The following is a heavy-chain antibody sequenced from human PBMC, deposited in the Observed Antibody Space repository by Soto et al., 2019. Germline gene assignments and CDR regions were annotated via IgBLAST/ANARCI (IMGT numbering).Heavy chain of an antibody. D-gene: IGHD2-8*01. CDR3: AKDTAPGFYDANGHLDY. Sequence: LRLSCVVSGISFDDYAMHWVRQVPGKGLEWVSGINWDSGDIGYADSVKGRFTISRDNAKNSLYLQMNSLKTEDTALYYCAKDTAPGFYDANGHLDYWGQGTPVTVSS. J-gene: IGHJ4*02. CDR2: INWDSGDI. CDR1: GISFDDYA. V-gene: IGHV3-9*01.